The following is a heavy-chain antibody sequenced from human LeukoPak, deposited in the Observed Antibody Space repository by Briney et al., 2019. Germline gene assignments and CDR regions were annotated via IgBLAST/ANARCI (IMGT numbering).Heavy chain of an antibody. D-gene: IGHD5-18*01. V-gene: IGHV3-23*01. J-gene: IGHJ4*02. CDR3: AKDLGGEQLWFSMVDY. CDR1: GFTFSSYG. Sequence: GGTLRLSCAASGFTFSSYGMSWVRQTPGKGLEWVSAISGSGGSTYYADSVKGRFTISRDNSKNTLYLQMNSLRAEDTAVYYCAKDLGGEQLWFSMVDYWGQGTLVTVSS. CDR2: ISGSGGST.